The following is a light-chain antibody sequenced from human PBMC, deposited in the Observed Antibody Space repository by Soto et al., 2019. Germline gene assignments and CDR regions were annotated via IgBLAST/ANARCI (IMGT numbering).Light chain of an antibody. Sequence: AIQLTQSPSSLSASVGDRVTITCRASQGISSALAWYQQKPGKAPKLLIYDASSLESGVPSRFSGSGSVTDFTLTISSLQPEDFATYYCQHFTSFDGGTKVEIK. V-gene: IGKV1-13*02. J-gene: IGKJ4*01. CDR3: QHFTS. CDR1: QGISSA. CDR2: DAS.